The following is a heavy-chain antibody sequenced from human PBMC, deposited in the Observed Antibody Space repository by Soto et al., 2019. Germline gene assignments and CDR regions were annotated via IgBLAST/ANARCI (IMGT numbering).Heavy chain of an antibody. CDR1: GFTFGSYA. D-gene: IGHD1-26*01. J-gene: IGHJ4*02. Sequence: GGSLRLSCAASGFTFGSYAMHWVRQAPGKGLEWVAVISYDGSNKYYADSVKGRFTISRDNSKNTLYLQMNSLRAEDTAVCYCARDPGGPSFDYWGQGTLVTVSS. V-gene: IGHV3-30-3*01. CDR2: ISYDGSNK. CDR3: ARDPGGPSFDY.